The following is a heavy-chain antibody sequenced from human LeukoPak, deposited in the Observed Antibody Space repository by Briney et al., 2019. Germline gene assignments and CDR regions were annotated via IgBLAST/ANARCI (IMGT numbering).Heavy chain of an antibody. CDR3: ARSRGYSYGYIDPFDY. CDR2: ISSSGSTI. J-gene: IGHJ4*02. D-gene: IGHD5-18*01. Sequence: PGGSLRLSCAASGFTFSSYEVNWVRQAPGKGLEWVSYISSSGSTIYYADSVKGRFTISRDNAKNSLYLQMNSLRAEDTAVYYCARSRGYSYGYIDPFDYWGQGTLVTASS. CDR1: GFTFSSYE. V-gene: IGHV3-48*03.